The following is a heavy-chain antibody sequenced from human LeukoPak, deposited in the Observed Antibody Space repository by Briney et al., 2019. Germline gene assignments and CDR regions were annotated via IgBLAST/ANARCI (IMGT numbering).Heavy chain of an antibody. J-gene: IGHJ4*02. CDR2: INHSGST. V-gene: IGHV4-34*01. CDR1: GGSFSGYY. Sequence: SETLSLTCAVYGGSFSGYYWSWIRQPPGKGLEWIGEINHSGSTNYNPSLKSRVTISVDTSKNQFSLKLSSLTAADTAVYYCASTPLYSNYFDYWGQGTLVTVSS. CDR3: ASTPLYSNYFDY. D-gene: IGHD4-11*01.